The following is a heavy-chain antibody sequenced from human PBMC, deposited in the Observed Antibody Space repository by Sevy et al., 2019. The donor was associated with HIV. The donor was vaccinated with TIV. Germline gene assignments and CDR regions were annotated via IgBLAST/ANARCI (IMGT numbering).Heavy chain of an antibody. CDR1: GGSFSGYY. J-gene: IGHJ6*02. D-gene: IGHD1-26*01. CDR2: INHSGST. CDR3: ARSHVLGRGDSYYGMDV. Sequence: SETLSLTCAVYGGSFSGYYWTWIRQPPGKGLEWIGEINHSGSTNYNPSLKSRVTISVDTSKNQFSLKLSSVTAADTAVYYCARSHVLGRGDSYYGMDVWGQGTTVTVSS. V-gene: IGHV4-34*01.